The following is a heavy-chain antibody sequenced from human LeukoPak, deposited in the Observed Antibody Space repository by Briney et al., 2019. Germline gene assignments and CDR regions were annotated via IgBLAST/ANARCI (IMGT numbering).Heavy chain of an antibody. CDR1: GFTFSSYA. J-gene: IGHJ4*02. Sequence: GGSLRLSCAASGFTFSSYAMSWVRQAPGKGLGWVSGISGSGGTTYYADSVEGRFTISRDNSKNTLYLQMNSLRAEDTAVYYCASGGYCSSTSCYVFDYWGQGTLVTDSS. CDR3: ASGGYCSSTSCYVFDY. CDR2: ISGSGGTT. D-gene: IGHD2-2*01. V-gene: IGHV3-23*01.